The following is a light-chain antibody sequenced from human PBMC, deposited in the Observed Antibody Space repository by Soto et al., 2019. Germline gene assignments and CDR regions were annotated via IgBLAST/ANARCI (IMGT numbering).Light chain of an antibody. CDR1: QSVNNN. J-gene: IGKJ1*01. V-gene: IGKV3-15*01. Sequence: ETLMTQSPATLSVSPGERATLSCRASQSVNNNLDGYQQKLGQAPRVLIYGASTRATGIPARFTGSGSGTEFILSITSLQSEDSAVYYCQEYNTWPWTFGQGTKVEFK. CDR2: GAS. CDR3: QEYNTWPWT.